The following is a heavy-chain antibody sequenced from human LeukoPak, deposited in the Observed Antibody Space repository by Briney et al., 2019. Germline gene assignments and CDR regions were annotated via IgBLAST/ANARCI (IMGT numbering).Heavy chain of an antibody. Sequence: GSLRLSCAASGFTFTNHYMDWVRQPPGKGLEWIGEINHSGSTNYSPSLKSRVTISVGTSNNQFSLKLSSVTAADTAVYYCARGGRSYYDSSGYYYSWGQGILVTVSS. V-gene: IGHV4-34*01. CDR2: INHSGST. D-gene: IGHD3-22*01. J-gene: IGHJ4*02. CDR1: GFTFTNHY. CDR3: ARGGRSYYDSSGYYYS.